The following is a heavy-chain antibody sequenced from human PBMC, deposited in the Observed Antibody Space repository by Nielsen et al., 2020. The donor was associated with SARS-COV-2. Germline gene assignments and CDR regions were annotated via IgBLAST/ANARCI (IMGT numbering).Heavy chain of an antibody. CDR2: ISSSSSYT. J-gene: IGHJ6*03. V-gene: IGHV3-11*06. CDR1: GFTFSDYY. Sequence: GESLKISCAASGFTFSDYYMSWIRQAPGKGLEWVSYISSSSSYTNYADSVKGRFTISRDNAKNSLYLQMNSLRAEDTAVYYCARMDTAMVYYYYYYMDVWGKGTTVTVSS. D-gene: IGHD5-18*01. CDR3: ARMDTAMVYYYYYYMDV.